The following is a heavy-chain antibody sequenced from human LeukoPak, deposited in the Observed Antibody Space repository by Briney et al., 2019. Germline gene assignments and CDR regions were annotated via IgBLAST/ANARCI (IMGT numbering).Heavy chain of an antibody. Sequence: PGGSLRLSCAASGFSFSAYWMTWVRQAPGTGLEWVANINPAGTETYYVDPVKGRFTIYRDNAKNLLYLQMNGLRAEDTAVYYCARFGYVAAVDLWGQGTLVTV. V-gene: IGHV3-7*01. CDR3: ARFGYVAAVDL. D-gene: IGHD2-15*01. J-gene: IGHJ4*02. CDR2: INPAGTET. CDR1: GFSFSAYW.